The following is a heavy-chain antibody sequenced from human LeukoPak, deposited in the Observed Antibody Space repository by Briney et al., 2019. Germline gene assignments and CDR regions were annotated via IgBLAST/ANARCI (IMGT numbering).Heavy chain of an antibody. CDR1: GGTFSSYA. CDR2: IIPIFGTA. J-gene: IGHJ4*02. V-gene: IGHV1-69*06. D-gene: IGHD3-10*01. Sequence: ASVKVSCKASGGTFSSYAISWVRQAPGQGLEWMGGIIPIFGTANYAQKFQGRVTMTEDTSTDTAYMELSSLRSEDTAVYYCATARFGELSHFDYWGQGTLVTVSS. CDR3: ATARFGELSHFDY.